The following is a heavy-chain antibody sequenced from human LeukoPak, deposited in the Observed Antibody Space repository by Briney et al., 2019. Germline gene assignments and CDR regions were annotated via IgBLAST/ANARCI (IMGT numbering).Heavy chain of an antibody. CDR1: GFTVSSNY. Sequence: PGGSLRLSCVASGFTVSSNYMSWVRQAPGKGLEWVSVIYSGGSTYYADSVKGRFTISRDNSKNTLYLQMNSLRAGDTAVYYCAKAGNGFGFDYWGQGTLVTVSS. CDR2: IYSGGST. CDR3: AKAGNGFGFDY. D-gene: IGHD3-3*01. J-gene: IGHJ4*02. V-gene: IGHV3-66*01.